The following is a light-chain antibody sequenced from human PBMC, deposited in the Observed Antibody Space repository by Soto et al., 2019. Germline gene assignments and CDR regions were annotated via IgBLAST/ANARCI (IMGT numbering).Light chain of an antibody. CDR3: QQTNTFPLS. V-gene: IGKV1-12*01. CDR2: AAS. Sequence: DIQMTQSPSFVSVSVGDRVTITCRASQGISTWLAWYQQKPGKAPNLLIYAASNLQNGVPSRFSGSGSGTDFTLTISSLQPEDFATYYCQQTNTFPLSFGPGTKVDVK. J-gene: IGKJ3*01. CDR1: QGISTW.